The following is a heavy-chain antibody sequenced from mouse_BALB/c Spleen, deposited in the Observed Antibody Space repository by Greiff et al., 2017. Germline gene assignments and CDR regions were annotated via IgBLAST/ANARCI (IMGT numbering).Heavy chain of an antibody. Sequence: EVQVVESGGGLVQPGGSRKLSCAASGYTFSSFGMHWVRQAPEKGLEWVAYISSGSSTIYYADTVKGRFTISRDNPKNTLFLQMTSLRSEDTAMYYCAREAYYGNYGDYWGQGTTLTVSS. CDR3: AREAYYGNYGDY. CDR2: ISSGSSTI. D-gene: IGHD2-10*01. V-gene: IGHV5-17*02. J-gene: IGHJ2*01. CDR1: GYTFSSFG.